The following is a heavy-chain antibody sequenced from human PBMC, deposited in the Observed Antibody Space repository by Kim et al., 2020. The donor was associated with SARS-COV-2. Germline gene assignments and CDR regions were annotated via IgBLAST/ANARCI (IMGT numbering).Heavy chain of an antibody. J-gene: IGHJ4*02. Sequence: SLKSRVTISVDTSKHQCSLRLSSVTAADTAVYYCARRGYYDSSGYYYFDYWGQGTLVTVSS. V-gene: IGHV4-59*08. CDR3: ARRGYYDSSGYYYFDY. D-gene: IGHD3-22*01.